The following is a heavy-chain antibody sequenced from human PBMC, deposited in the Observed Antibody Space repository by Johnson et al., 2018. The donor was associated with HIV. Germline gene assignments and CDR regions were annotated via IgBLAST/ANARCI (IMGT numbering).Heavy chain of an antibody. V-gene: IGHV3-66*02. CDR3: ASSATTVVMEGFAFDI. J-gene: IGHJ3*02. CDR1: GFTVSSNY. CDR2: IYSDGST. Sequence: EVQVVESGGGVVQPGRSLRLSCAASGFTVSSNYMSWVRQAPGKGLEWVSVIYSDGSTYYADSVKGRFTISRDNSKNTLYLQMNSLRAEDTAVYYCASSATTVVMEGFAFDIWGQGTMVTVSS. D-gene: IGHD4-23*01.